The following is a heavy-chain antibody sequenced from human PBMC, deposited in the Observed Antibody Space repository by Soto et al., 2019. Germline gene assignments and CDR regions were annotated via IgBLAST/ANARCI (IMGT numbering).Heavy chain of an antibody. CDR1: GFALSNARMG. Sequence: QVTLKESGPVLVKPTETLTLTCTVSGFALSNARMGVSWIRQPPGKALEWLAHIFSNDEKSYSTSLKNRLTISKDTSKSQVVLTMTDVDPVDTATYYCARINTVVPRLSWYFALWGRGTLVTVSS. V-gene: IGHV2-26*01. D-gene: IGHD2-15*01. CDR2: IFSNDEK. J-gene: IGHJ2*01. CDR3: ARINTVVPRLSWYFAL.